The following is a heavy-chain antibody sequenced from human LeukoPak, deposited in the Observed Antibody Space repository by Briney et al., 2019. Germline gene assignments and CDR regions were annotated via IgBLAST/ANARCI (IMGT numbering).Heavy chain of an antibody. D-gene: IGHD3-22*01. Sequence: GASVKVSCKASGGTFSSYAISWVRQAPGQGLEWMGRIIPILGIANYAQKFQGRVTITADKSTSTAYMELSSLRSEDTAVYYCARDRGEYYYDSSGYYPDYWGQGTLVTVSS. CDR2: IIPILGIA. J-gene: IGHJ4*02. V-gene: IGHV1-69*04. CDR3: ARDRGEYYYDSSGYYPDY. CDR1: GGTFSSYA.